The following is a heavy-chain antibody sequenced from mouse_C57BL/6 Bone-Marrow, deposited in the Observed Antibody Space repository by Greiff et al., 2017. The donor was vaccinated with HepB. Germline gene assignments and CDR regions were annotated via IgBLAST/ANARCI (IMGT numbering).Heavy chain of an antibody. J-gene: IGHJ4*01. V-gene: IGHV1-72*01. CDR3: ARGELLRSYYAMDY. Sequence: QVQLQQSGAELVKPGASVKLSCKASGYTFTSYWMHWVKQRPGRGLEWIGRIDPNSGGTKYNEKFKSKATLTVDKPSSTAYMQLSSLTSEDSAVYYCARGELLRSYYAMDYWGQGTSVTVSS. CDR1: GYTFTSYW. CDR2: IDPNSGGT. D-gene: IGHD1-1*01.